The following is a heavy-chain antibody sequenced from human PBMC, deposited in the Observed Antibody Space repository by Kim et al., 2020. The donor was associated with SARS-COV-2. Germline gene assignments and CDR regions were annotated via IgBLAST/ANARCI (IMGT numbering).Heavy chain of an antibody. D-gene: IGHD3-9*01. CDR1: GFTFSSYA. Sequence: GGSLRLSCAASGFTFSSYAMDWVRQAPGKGLEWVAVISYDGSNKYYADSVKGRFTISRDNSKNTLYLQMNSLRAEDTAVYYCARDFVLRYFDWLLYNGM. CDR3: ARDFVLRYFDWLLYNGM. V-gene: IGHV3-30*04. CDR2: ISYDGSNK. J-gene: IGHJ6*01.